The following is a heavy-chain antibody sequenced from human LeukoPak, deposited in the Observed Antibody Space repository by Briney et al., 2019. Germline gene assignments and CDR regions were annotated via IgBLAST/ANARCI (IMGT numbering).Heavy chain of an antibody. CDR2: ISGSGADT. V-gene: IGHV3-23*01. D-gene: IGHD2-2*01. CDR1: GFTFSSYA. J-gene: IGHJ4*02. Sequence: GGSLRLSCAASGFTFSSYAMSWVRQAPGKGLEWVSAISGSGADTYYADSVKGRSTISRDNSKNTVYLQMNSLRAEDTAIYYCAKDPYGTRYFDYWGQGTLVTVSS. CDR3: AKDPYGTRYFDY.